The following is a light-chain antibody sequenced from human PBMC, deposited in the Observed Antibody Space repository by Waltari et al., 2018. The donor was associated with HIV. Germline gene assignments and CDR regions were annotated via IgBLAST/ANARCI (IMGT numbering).Light chain of an antibody. CDR2: ENS. V-gene: IGLV1-51*02. CDR3: GTWDSSLSGGV. Sequence: HSVLTQPPSLSAAPGQQVTISRSGTSFNIANYDVAWYQQVPGKAHKLLVFENSKRPVGIPDRFSGSKSGTSATLDIATLQTGDEADYYCGTWDSSLSGGVFGGGTKLTVL. CDR1: SFNIANYD. J-gene: IGLJ2*01.